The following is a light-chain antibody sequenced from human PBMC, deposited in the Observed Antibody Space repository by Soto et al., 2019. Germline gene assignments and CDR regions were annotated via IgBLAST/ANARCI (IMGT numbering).Light chain of an antibody. CDR1: SSNIGSNT. CDR2: SDN. Sequence: QSVLTQPPSASGTPGQRVTISCSGSSSNIGSNTVNWYQQLPGTAPKLPIYSDNQRPSGVPDRFSGSKSGTSASLAISGLQSEDEADYYCSAWDDSLNGRSVFGTGTKLTVL. CDR3: SAWDDSLNGRSV. J-gene: IGLJ1*01. V-gene: IGLV1-44*01.